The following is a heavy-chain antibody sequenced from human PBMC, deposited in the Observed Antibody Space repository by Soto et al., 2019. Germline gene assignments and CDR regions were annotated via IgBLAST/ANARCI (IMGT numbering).Heavy chain of an antibody. CDR3: VGGRDCATVDACHRYFDP. D-gene: IGHD3-9*01. J-gene: IGHJ5*02. CDR2: MYSSGST. V-gene: IGHV4-30-4*01. CDR1: GGAINSDYYY. Sequence: QVRLQESGPGLVKSSQTLSLTCSVSGGAINSDYYYWGWVRQPPGKGLEWIGYMYSSGSTYSNPSLKSPVAIAVETSQTHFSLGLTSVIAAATAVYFCVGGRDCATVDACHRYFDPWGQGIPVTVSS.